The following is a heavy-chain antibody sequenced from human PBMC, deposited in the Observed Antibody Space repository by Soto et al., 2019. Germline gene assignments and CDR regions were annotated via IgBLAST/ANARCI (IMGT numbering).Heavy chain of an antibody. CDR2: ISSTTNYI. J-gene: IGHJ4*02. CDR3: ARESEDLTSNFDY. V-gene: IGHV3-21*01. Sequence: LRLSCAASGFTFTRYSMNWVRQAPGKGLEWVSSISSTTNYIYYADSMKGRFTASRDNAKNSVYLEMNSLSAEDTAVYYCARESEDLTSNFDYWGQGTLVTVSS. CDR1: GFTFTRYS.